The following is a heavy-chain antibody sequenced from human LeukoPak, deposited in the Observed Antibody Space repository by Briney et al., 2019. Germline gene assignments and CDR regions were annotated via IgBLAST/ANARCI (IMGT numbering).Heavy chain of an antibody. D-gene: IGHD5-24*01. CDR2: ISAYNGNT. Sequence: ASVKVSCKASGGTFSSYAISWVRQAPGQGLEWMGWISAYNGNTNYAQKLQGRVTMTTDTSTSTAYMELRSLRSDDTAVYYCAREHPETSPMDVWGKGTTVTVSS. CDR1: GGTFSSYA. J-gene: IGHJ6*03. V-gene: IGHV1-18*01. CDR3: AREHPETSPMDV.